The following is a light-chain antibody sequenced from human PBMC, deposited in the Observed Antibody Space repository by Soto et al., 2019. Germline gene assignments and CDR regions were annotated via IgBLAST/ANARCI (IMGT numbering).Light chain of an antibody. CDR1: QSISSW. V-gene: IGKV1-5*01. J-gene: IGKJ1*01. CDR3: QQYNSDRT. Sequence: DIQMTQSPSTLSASVGDRVTITCRASQSISSWLAWYQQKPGKAPKLLIYDASSLESGVPSRFSGSGSGTEFTSTSSSLQAEDFAAYYGQQYNSDRTCGQGTKVDIK. CDR2: DAS.